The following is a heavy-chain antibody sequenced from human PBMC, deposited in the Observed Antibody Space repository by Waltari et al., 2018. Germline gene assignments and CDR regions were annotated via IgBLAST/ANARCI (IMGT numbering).Heavy chain of an antibody. D-gene: IGHD3-9*01. V-gene: IGHV5-51*01. CDR3: ARRGGYDILTVSYNWFDP. CDR2: IYPGDSGS. J-gene: IGHJ5*02. Sequence: EVQLVQSGAEVKKPGESLKISCKGSGYSFTSYWIGWVRQLPGKGLEWRGIIYPGDSGSRYSPAFQGQVTISADKSSSTAYLQWGSLKASDTAMYYCARRGGYDILTVSYNWFDPWGQGTLVTVSS. CDR1: GYSFTSYW.